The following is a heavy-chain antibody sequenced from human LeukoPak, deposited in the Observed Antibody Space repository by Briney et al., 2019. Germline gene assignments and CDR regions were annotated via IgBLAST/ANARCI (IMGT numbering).Heavy chain of an antibody. V-gene: IGHV3-30*04. D-gene: IGHD3-22*01. CDR1: GFSFGSFA. Sequence: GGSLRPSCTASGFSFGSFAMHWVRQAPGKGLEWVAVTSYDGRHKYHTDSVKGRFSISRDNSKNTLYLQMNSLRTEDTAVYYCVRDRWYYDSGSSRLHWSFDLWGRGTLVTVSS. CDR2: TSYDGRHK. J-gene: IGHJ2*01. CDR3: VRDRWYYDSGSSRLHWSFDL.